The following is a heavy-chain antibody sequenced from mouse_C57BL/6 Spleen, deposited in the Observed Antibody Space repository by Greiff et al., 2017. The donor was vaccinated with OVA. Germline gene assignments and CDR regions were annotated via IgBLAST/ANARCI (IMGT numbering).Heavy chain of an antibody. CDR2: ISSGSSTI. CDR1: GFTFSDYG. CDR3: ARPPFYYGSSPWFAY. D-gene: IGHD1-1*01. Sequence: EVKLMESGGGLVKPGGSLKLSCAASGFTFSDYGMHWVRQAPEKGLEWVAYISSGSSTIYYADTVKGRFTISRDNAKNTLFLQMPRLRSGDTAMYYCARPPFYYGSSPWFAYWGQGTLVTVSA. J-gene: IGHJ3*01. V-gene: IGHV5-17*01.